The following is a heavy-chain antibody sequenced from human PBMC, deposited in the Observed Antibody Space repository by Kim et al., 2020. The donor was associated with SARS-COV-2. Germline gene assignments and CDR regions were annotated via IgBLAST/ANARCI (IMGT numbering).Heavy chain of an antibody. J-gene: IGHJ6*02. Sequence: GGSLRLSCEASGFIFGTYAMTWVRRAPGKGLEWVSSISGSGASYYADSVEGRFTVSRDNVKNTLYLQMDGLRAEDTALYYCAKDLCSPVCNLVFGDGLDVWGQGTTVTVSS. CDR2: ISGSGAS. D-gene: IGHD2-15*01. V-gene: IGHV3-23*01. CDR3: AKDLCSPVCNLVFGDGLDV. CDR1: GFIFGTYA.